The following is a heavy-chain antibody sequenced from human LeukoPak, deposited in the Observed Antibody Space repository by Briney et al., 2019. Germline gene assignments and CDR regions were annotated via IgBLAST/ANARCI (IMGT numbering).Heavy chain of an antibody. J-gene: IGHJ2*01. D-gene: IGHD6-19*01. CDR1: GFTFSSYA. CDR2: ISYDGSNK. CDR3: ARDGGRSLGQWLVQILWYFDL. Sequence: GGSLRLSCAASGFTFSSYAMHWVRQAPGKGLEWVAVISYDGSNKYYADSVKGRFTISRDNSKNTLYLQMNSLRAEDTAMYYCARDGGRSLGQWLVQILWYFDLWGRGTLVTVSS. V-gene: IGHV3-30*04.